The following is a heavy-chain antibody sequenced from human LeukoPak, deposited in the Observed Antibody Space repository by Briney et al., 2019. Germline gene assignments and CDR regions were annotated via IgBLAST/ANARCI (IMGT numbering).Heavy chain of an antibody. Sequence: ASVKVSCKASGYTFTSYDINWVRQATGQGLEWMGWVNPNSGNTGYAQKFQGRVTMTRNTSISTAYMELSSLRSEDTAVYYCARVSGYRGTPFDYWGQGTLVTVSS. CDR1: GYTFTSYD. D-gene: IGHD5-12*01. V-gene: IGHV1-8*01. J-gene: IGHJ4*02. CDR3: ARVSGYRGTPFDY. CDR2: VNPNSGNT.